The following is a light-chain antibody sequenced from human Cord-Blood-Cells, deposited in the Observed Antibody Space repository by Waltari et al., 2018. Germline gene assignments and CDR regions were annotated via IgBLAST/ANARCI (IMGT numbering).Light chain of an antibody. CDR2: RDS. Sequence: SYELTQPLSVSVALGQTARITCGGNNIGSKNVHWYQQKPGQAPVVVIYRDSNRPSGLPERFSGSNSGNTATLTISRAQAGDEADYYCQVWDSSTADWVFGGGTKLTVL. J-gene: IGLJ3*02. CDR3: QVWDSSTADWV. V-gene: IGLV3-9*01. CDR1: NIGSKN.